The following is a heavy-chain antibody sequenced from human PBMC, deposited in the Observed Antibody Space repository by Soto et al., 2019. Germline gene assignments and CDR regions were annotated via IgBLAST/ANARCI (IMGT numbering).Heavy chain of an antibody. V-gene: IGHV1-8*01. Sequence: ASVKVSCKASGYTFTSYDINWVRQATGQGLEWMGWMNPNSGNTGYAQKFQGRVTMTTDTSTSTAYMELRSLRSDDTAVYYCAMTRGYQLNRFDYWGQGTLVTVSS. CDR1: GYTFTSYD. J-gene: IGHJ4*02. CDR3: AMTRGYQLNRFDY. D-gene: IGHD2-2*01. CDR2: MNPNSGNT.